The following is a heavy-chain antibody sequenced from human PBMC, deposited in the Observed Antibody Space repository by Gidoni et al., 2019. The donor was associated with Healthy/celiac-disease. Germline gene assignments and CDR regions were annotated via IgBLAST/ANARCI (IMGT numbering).Heavy chain of an antibody. Sequence: QVQLVQSGAEVTQPGPSVTLSCQASGYTFTSYYMHWVRQAPGQGLEWMGIINPSGGSTSHAKKFQGRVTMTRDTSTSTGYMELSSLRSEDTAVYYCARDIGELLRDTGVGWGQGTLVTVSS. CDR2: INPSGGST. V-gene: IGHV1-46*01. D-gene: IGHD1-26*01. CDR1: GYTFTSYY. CDR3: ARDIGELLRDTGVG. J-gene: IGHJ4*02.